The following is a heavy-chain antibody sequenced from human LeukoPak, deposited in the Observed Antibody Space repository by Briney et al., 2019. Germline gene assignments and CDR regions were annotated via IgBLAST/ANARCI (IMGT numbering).Heavy chain of an antibody. CDR2: INHSGST. D-gene: IGHD5-18*01. CDR1: GGSFSGYY. CDR3: ATSRGYSYGAFDY. V-gene: IGHV4-34*01. Sequence: SETLSLTCAVYGGSFSGYYWSWIRQPPGKGLEWIEEINHSGSTNYNPSLKSRVTISVDTSKNQFSLKLSSVTAADTAVYYCATSRGYSYGAFDYWGQGTLVTVSS. J-gene: IGHJ4*02.